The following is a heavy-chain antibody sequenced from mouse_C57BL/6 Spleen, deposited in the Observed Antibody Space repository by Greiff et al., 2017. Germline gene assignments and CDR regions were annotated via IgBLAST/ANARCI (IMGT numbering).Heavy chain of an antibody. D-gene: IGHD2-4*01. J-gene: IGHJ2*01. Sequence: EVQLQQSGAELVRPGASVKLSCTASGFNIKDYYMHWVKQRPEQGLEWIGRIDPEDGDTEYAPKFQGKATMTADTSSNTAYLQLSSLTSEDTAVYYCTTSAWDYDEYYFDYWGQGTTLTVSS. CDR1: GFNIKDYY. V-gene: IGHV14-1*01. CDR3: TTSAWDYDEYYFDY. CDR2: IDPEDGDT.